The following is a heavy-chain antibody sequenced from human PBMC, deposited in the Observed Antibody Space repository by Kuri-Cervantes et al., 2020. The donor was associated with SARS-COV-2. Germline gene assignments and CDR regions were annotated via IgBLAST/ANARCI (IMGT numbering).Heavy chain of an antibody. V-gene: IGHV1-3*01. J-gene: IGHJ4*02. CDR1: GYTFTSYA. Sequence: ASVKVSCKASGYTFTSYAMHWVRQAPGQRLEWMGWINAGNGNTKYSQEFQGRVTITRDTSASTAYMELSSLRSEDTAVYYCARDHHWFGRLKPYYFDYWGQGTLVTVSS. CDR3: ARDHHWFGRLKPYYFDY. D-gene: IGHD3-10*01. CDR2: INAGNGNT.